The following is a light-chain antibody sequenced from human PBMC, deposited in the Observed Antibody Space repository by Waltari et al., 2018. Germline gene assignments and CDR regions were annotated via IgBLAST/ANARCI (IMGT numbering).Light chain of an antibody. V-gene: IGKV1-5*01. CDR3: QQYDRYSAWT. Sequence: DIQMTQSPSTLSASVGDRVTITCRASHSVTRYLAWYQQKPGKAPKVLIWDVSSLERGVPSRFSGSGSGTEFTLTISSLQPDDFATYYCQQYDRYSAWTFGQGTKVEIK. CDR1: HSVTRY. CDR2: DVS. J-gene: IGKJ1*01.